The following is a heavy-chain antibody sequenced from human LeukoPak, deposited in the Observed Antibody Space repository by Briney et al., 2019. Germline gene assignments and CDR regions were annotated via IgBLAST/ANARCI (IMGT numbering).Heavy chain of an antibody. CDR3: ARGRGSTSRY. CDR2: ISTHNGDT. D-gene: IGHD5-12*01. Sequence: GASVKVSCKASGYTFTNYGITWVRQAPGQGLEWMGWISTHNGDTNYAQNLQGRVTMTTDTSTSTAYMELRSLRSDDTAVYYCARGRGSTSRYWDQGTLVTVSS. CDR1: GYTFTNYG. J-gene: IGHJ4*02. V-gene: IGHV1-18*01.